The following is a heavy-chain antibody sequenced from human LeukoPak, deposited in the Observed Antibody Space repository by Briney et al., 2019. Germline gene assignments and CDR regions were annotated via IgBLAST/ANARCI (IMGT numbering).Heavy chain of an antibody. CDR2: ISSSGSTI. CDR3: AELGITMIGGV. CDR1: GFTFSSYE. Sequence: GGSLRLSCAASGFTFSSYEMNWVRQAPGKWLEWVSYISSSGSTIYYADSVKGRFTISRDNAKNSLYMQMNSLRAEDTAVYYCAELGITMIGGVWGKGTTVTISS. J-gene: IGHJ6*04. V-gene: IGHV3-48*03. D-gene: IGHD3-10*02.